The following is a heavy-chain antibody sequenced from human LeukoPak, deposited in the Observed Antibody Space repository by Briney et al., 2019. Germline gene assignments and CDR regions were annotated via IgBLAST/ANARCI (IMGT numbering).Heavy chain of an antibody. CDR2: IIPIFGTA. CDR3: ARRTINYYDSSGYHSDYFDY. D-gene: IGHD3-22*01. CDR1: GGTFSSYA. J-gene: IGHJ4*02. V-gene: IGHV1-69*13. Sequence: EASVKVSCKASGGTFSSYAISWVRQAPGQGLEWMGGIIPIFGTANYAQKFQGRVTITADESTSTAYMELSSLRSEDTAVYYCARRTINYYDSSGYHSDYFDYWGQGTLVTVSS.